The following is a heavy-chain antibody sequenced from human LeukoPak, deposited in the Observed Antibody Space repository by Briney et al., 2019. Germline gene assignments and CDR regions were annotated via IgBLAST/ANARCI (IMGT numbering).Heavy chain of an antibody. CDR1: GGSISSGGYY. Sequence: SETLSLTCTVSGGSISSGGYYWSWIRQHPGKGLEWIGYIYYGGSAYYNPSLKSRVTISVATSQNQFSLDLSSVTAADTAVYYCASGNGYSCDYWGQGTLVTVSS. V-gene: IGHV4-31*03. J-gene: IGHJ4*02. CDR3: ASGNGYSCDY. CDR2: IYYGGSA. D-gene: IGHD5-24*01.